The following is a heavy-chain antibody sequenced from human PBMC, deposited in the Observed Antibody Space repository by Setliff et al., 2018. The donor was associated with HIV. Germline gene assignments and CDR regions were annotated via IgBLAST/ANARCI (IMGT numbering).Heavy chain of an antibody. V-gene: IGHV3-23*01. D-gene: IGHD3-22*01. J-gene: IGHJ4*02. CDR1: GFSFRSYA. Sequence: LRLSCAASGFSFRSYAVSWVRQAPGKGLEWVSVISGSGDITYYRESVKGRFTVSRDNSNNTVYLQMNSLRAEDTAVYYCAKDAHYYYDSSGYAYWGQGTLVTVSS. CDR3: AKDAHYYYDSSGYAY. CDR2: ISGSGDIT.